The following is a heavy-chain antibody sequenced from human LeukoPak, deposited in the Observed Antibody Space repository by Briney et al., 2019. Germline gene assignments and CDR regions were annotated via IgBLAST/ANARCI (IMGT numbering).Heavy chain of an antibody. V-gene: IGHV3-30*18. CDR2: ISDDGRNK. J-gene: IGHJ4*02. CDR1: GFSFIGYG. D-gene: IGHD4-17*01. CDR3: GKRPSDYGDYVTYFDY. Sequence: PGGSLRLSCAASGFSFIGYGMHWVRQAPGKGLEWVGVISDDGRNKKYADSVKGRFTISRDNSKDTLYLQMNSLRDEDTAVYYCGKRPSDYGDYVTYFDYWGKGTLVTVSS.